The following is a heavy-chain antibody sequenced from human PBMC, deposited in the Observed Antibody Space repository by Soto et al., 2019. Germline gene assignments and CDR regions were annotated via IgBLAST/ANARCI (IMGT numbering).Heavy chain of an antibody. V-gene: IGHV1-18*01. CDR3: ARQVDVEYSSSSRLDY. J-gene: IGHJ4*02. CDR2: ISAYNGNT. Sequence: ASVKVSCKASGYTFTSYGISWVRQAPGQGLEWMGWISAYNGNTNYAQKLQGRVTMTTDTSTSTAYMELRSLRSDDTAVYYCARQVDVEYSSSSRLDYWGQGTLVTGAS. CDR1: GYTFTSYG. D-gene: IGHD6-6*01.